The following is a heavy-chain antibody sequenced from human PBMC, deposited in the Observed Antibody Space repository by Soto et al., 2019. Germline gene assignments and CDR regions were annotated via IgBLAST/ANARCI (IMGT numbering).Heavy chain of an antibody. J-gene: IGHJ4*02. D-gene: IGHD2-2*02. CDR1: GYTSTSYA. CDR3: ASAFTLPAAIGY. CDR2: INAGNGNT. V-gene: IGHV1-3*01. Sequence: ASVKGSCKASGYTSTSYAMHWVLQAPGQRLEWMGWINAGNGNTKYSQKFQGRVTITRDTSASTAYMELSSLRSEDTAVYYCASAFTLPAAIGYWGQGTLVTVSS.